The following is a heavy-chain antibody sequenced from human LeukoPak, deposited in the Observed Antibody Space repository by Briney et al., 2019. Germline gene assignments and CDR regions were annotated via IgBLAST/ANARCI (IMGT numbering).Heavy chain of an antibody. CDR1: GGSISSYY. V-gene: IGHV4-4*07. CDR3: ARSRWEFRNYYDSSGYYFDY. Sequence: SETLSLTCTVSGGSISSYYWSWIRQPAGKGLEWIGRIYTSGGTNYNPSLKSRVTISVDKSKNQFSLKLSSVTAADTAVYYCARSRWEFRNYYDSSGYYFDYWGQGTLVTVSS. D-gene: IGHD3-22*01. J-gene: IGHJ4*02. CDR2: IYTSGGT.